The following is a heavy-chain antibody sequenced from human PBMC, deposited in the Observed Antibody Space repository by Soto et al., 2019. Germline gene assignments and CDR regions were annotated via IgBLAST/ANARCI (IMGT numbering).Heavy chain of an antibody. V-gene: IGHV3-48*03. Sequence: GGSLRLSCAFSGFTFSSYEMNWVRQAPGKGLEWVSYIGTSGKTIYYADSVRGRFTISRDNAKNSLYLQMNSLRAEDTAVYFCARDPAIYSGKFDYGLDVWGRGTTVTVSS. J-gene: IGHJ6*02. CDR1: GFTFSSYE. D-gene: IGHD4-4*01. CDR3: ARDPAIYSGKFDYGLDV. CDR2: IGTSGKTI.